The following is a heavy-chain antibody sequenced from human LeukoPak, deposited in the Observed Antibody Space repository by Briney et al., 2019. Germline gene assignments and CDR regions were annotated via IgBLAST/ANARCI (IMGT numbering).Heavy chain of an antibody. CDR3: ARQWYYYGSGSDPYFDY. D-gene: IGHD3-10*01. Sequence: SETLSLTCTVSGGSISSSSYYWGWIRQPPGKGLEWIGSIYYSGSTYYNPSLKSRVTISVDTSKNQFSLKLSSVTAADTAVYYCARQWYYYGSGSDPYFDYWGQGTLVTVSS. J-gene: IGHJ4*02. V-gene: IGHV4-39*01. CDR1: GGSISSSSYY. CDR2: IYYSGST.